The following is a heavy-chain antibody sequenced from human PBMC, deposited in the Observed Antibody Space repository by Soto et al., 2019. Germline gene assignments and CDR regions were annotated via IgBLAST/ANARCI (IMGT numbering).Heavy chain of an antibody. CDR2: IYPGDSDT. V-gene: IGHV5-51*01. CDR1: VYSFTSYW. Sequence: LKISCKGSVYSFTSYWIGWVRQMPGKGLEWMGIIYPGDSDTRYSPSFQGQVTISADKSISTAYLQWSSLKASDTAMYYCASQGGYSLKGGAFDIWGQGTMVTVSS. D-gene: IGHD5-12*01. CDR3: ASQGGYSLKGGAFDI. J-gene: IGHJ3*02.